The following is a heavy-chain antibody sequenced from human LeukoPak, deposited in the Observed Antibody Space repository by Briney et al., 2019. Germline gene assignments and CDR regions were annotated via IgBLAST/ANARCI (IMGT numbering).Heavy chain of an antibody. V-gene: IGHV3-74*01. J-gene: IGHJ4*01. CDR2: INTDGRTI. Sequence: GSLRLSCAASGFTLSRYWMHWVRQAPGKGLVWVSRINTDGRTITYADSVKGRFTISRDNAKNTLYLQMNSLRAEDTAVYYCVRSAFLTTEFYFDYWGHGTLVTVSS. D-gene: IGHD4-11*01. CDR1: GFTLSRYW. CDR3: VRSAFLTTEFYFDY.